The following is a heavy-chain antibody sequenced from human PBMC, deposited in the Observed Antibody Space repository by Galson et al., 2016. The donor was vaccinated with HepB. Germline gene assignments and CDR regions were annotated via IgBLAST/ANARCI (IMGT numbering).Heavy chain of an antibody. CDR2: MYYSGST. J-gene: IGHJ4*02. D-gene: IGHD4-17*01. CDR1: GGSISSSRHY. V-gene: IGHV4-39*01. Sequence: ETLSLTCAVSGGSISSSRHYWGWIRQPPGKRLEWIASMYYSGSTYYNPSLKSRVTISVDTSKNQLSLELSSVTAADTAMYYCARHDYGDFLFDYWGQGTLVIVSS. CDR3: ARHDYGDFLFDY.